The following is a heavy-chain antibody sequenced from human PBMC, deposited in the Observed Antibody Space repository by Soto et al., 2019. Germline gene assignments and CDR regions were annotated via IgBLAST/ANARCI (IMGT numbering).Heavy chain of an antibody. D-gene: IGHD2-15*01. CDR3: AREVGAAYYYYGMDV. J-gene: IGHJ6*02. V-gene: IGHV3-30-3*01. CDR2: ISYDGGKK. CDR1: GFTFNSYA. Sequence: QVQLVESGGGVVQPGRSLRLSCAASGFTFNSYAMHWVRQAPGKGLEWVAVISYDGGKKYYADSVKGRFTFSRDNSKNTLYLQMNRLIVEDTAIYYCAREVGAAYYYYGMDVWGQGTTVTVSS.